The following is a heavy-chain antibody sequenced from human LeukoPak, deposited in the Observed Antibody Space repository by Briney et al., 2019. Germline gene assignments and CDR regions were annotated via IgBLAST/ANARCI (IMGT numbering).Heavy chain of an antibody. CDR1: GYTFTSYG. D-gene: IGHD3-9*01. V-gene: IGHV1-18*01. J-gene: IGHJ5*02. CDR3: ARERAYQYHISFDP. CDR2: ISAYNGNT. Sequence: ASVKVSCKASGYTFTSYGISWVRQAPGQGLEWMGWISAYNGNTNYAQKLQGRVTMTTDTSTSTAHMELRNLRSDDTAVYYCARERAYQYHISFDPWGQGTLVSVSS.